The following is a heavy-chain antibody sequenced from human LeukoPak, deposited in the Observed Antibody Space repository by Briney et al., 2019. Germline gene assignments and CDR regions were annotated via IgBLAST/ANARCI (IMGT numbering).Heavy chain of an antibody. CDR2: INHNGNVN. CDR1: GFTFSSYW. Sequence: GGSLRLSCAASGFTFSSYWMNWARQAPGKGLEWVASINHNGNVNYYVDSVKGRFTISRDNAKNSLYLQMSNLRAEDTAVYFCARSGAMDVWGQGTTVTVSS. D-gene: IGHD3-10*01. J-gene: IGHJ6*02. V-gene: IGHV3-7*01. CDR3: ARSGAMDV.